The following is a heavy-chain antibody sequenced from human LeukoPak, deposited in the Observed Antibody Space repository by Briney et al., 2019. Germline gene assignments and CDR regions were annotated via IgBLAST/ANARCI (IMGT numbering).Heavy chain of an antibody. D-gene: IGHD2-15*01. CDR1: GYTLSSYA. CDR3: AKAPVTTCSGAYCYPFDY. Sequence: GGSLRLSCAASGYTLSSYAMSWVRQGPGKGLEWVSAISVSGNTYHADSVKGRFTISRDSYKNTLYLQMNSLRAEDAAVYYCAKAPVTTCSGAYCYPFDYWGQGTLVTVSS. J-gene: IGHJ4*02. CDR2: ISVSGNT. V-gene: IGHV3-23*01.